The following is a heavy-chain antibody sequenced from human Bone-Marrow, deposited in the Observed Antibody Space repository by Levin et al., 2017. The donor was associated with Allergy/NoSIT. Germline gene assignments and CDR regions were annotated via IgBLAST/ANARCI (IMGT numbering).Heavy chain of an antibody. V-gene: IGHV3-30-3*01. Sequence: GGSLRLSCAASGFTFSSYAMHWVRQAPGKGLEWVAVISYDGSNKYYADSVKGRFTISRDNSKNTLYLQMNSLRAEDTAVYYCARVGDFWSGYWDACYYYGMDVWGQGTTVTVSS. J-gene: IGHJ6*02. D-gene: IGHD3-3*01. CDR1: GFTFSSYA. CDR3: ARVGDFWSGYWDACYYYGMDV. CDR2: ISYDGSNK.